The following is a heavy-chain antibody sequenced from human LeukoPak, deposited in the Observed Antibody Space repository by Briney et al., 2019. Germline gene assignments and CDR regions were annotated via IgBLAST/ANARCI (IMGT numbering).Heavy chain of an antibody. V-gene: IGHV3-48*03. CDR1: GFTFSSYE. Sequence: PGGSLRLSCAASGFTFSSYEMNWVRQTPGKGLEWVSYISTSGSTIYYADSVKGRFTISRDNAKNSLYLQMNSLRAEDTAVYCCARGTGYCLDPWRQGTLVTVSS. D-gene: IGHD2-2*03. J-gene: IGHJ5*02. CDR3: ARGTGYCLDP. CDR2: ISTSGSTI.